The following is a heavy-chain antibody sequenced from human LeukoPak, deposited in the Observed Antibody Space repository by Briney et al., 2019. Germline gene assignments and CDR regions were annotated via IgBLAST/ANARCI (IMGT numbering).Heavy chain of an antibody. J-gene: IGHJ4*02. V-gene: IGHV1-2*02. CDR3: DRGEGDSSSWPLNY. CDR1: GYIFTVYY. D-gene: IGHD6-13*01. Sequence: ASVKVSCKSSGYIFTVYYMRCVRQAPGQGLEWMGWINPNSVGTKYAQQFHGRVTMTRDTSISTAYMELSRLTSAAADAYDCDRGEGDSSSWPLNYWGQGTLVPVSS. CDR2: INPNSVGT.